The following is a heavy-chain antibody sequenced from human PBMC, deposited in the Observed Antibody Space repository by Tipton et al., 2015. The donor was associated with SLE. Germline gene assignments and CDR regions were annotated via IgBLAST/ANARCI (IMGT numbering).Heavy chain of an antibody. Sequence: LRLSCTVSGASISSYYWSWIRQPPGKGLEWIGYMYDSGSTTYNPSLKSRVTISVDASKNQFSLNLSSVTASDTAVYYCARGAYFYYDMDVWGQGTTVIVSS. CDR3: ARGAYFYYDMDV. D-gene: IGHD3-16*01. CDR1: GASISSYY. J-gene: IGHJ6*02. V-gene: IGHV4-59*01. CDR2: MYDSGST.